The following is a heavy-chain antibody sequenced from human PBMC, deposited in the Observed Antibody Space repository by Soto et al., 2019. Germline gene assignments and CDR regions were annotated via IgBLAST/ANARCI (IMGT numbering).Heavy chain of an antibody. D-gene: IGHD7-27*01. CDR2: ISHSGST. Sequence: SETLSLTCAVSGGSISSGGYSWSWIRQPPGKGLEWIGYISHSGSTYYNPSLKSRVTISVDRSKNQFSLKLSSVTAADTAVYYCARGPSGDKVDYWGQGTLVTVSS. J-gene: IGHJ4*02. V-gene: IGHV4-30-2*01. CDR1: GGSISSGGYS. CDR3: ARGPSGDKVDY.